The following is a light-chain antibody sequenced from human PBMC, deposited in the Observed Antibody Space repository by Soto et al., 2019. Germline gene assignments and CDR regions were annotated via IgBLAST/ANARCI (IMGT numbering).Light chain of an antibody. CDR2: GAS. CDR3: HQTYSDIS. Sequence: DVRMTQSPSSLSASVGDTITITCRASRTINTYLNWFQQKPGEPPRLLLYGASTLHDGVPSRFSGSGSGADFTLTISGLQPEDFASYHCHQTYSDISFGGGTKV. V-gene: IGKV1-39*01. J-gene: IGKJ4*01. CDR1: RTINTY.